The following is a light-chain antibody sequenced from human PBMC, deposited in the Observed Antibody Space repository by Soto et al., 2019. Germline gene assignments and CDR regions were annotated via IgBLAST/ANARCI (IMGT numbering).Light chain of an antibody. CDR1: XXIRNS. CDR2: QAS. CDR3: HQYYSYST. J-gene: IGKJ2*01. V-gene: IGKV1-5*03. Sequence: SPSVLSASVXXXXTITXXXXXXIRNSLAWYQQRPGKAPELFISQASDSQGGVPSRFSGSGSGTEFTLTITSLQPEDFATYFCHQYYSYSTFGQGTKL.